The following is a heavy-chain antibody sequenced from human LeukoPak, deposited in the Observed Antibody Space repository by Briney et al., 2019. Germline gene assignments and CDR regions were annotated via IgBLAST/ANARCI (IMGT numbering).Heavy chain of an antibody. Sequence: PSETLSLTCTVSGGSISSSSYYWGWIRQPPGKGLEWIGSIYHSGSTYYNPSLKSRVTISVDTSKNQFSLKLSSVTAADTAVYYCARYVLYSGSYYGGVWWDYFDYWGQGTLVTVSS. J-gene: IGHJ4*02. CDR2: IYHSGST. CDR1: GGSISSSSYY. CDR3: ARYVLYSGSYYGGVWWDYFDY. D-gene: IGHD1-26*01. V-gene: IGHV4-39*07.